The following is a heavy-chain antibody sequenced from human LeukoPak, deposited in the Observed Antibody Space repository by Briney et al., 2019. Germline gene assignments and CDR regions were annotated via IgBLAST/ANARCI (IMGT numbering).Heavy chain of an antibody. Sequence: GGSLRLSCAASGFTFSSYDMHWVRQAPGKGLEWVALIWYDGSNKNYADSVKGRFTISRDNSKNTLFLQMNGLRAEDTAVYYCAREASDAFDIWGQGTMVTVSS. CDR3: AREASDAFDI. J-gene: IGHJ3*02. CDR2: IWYDGSNK. CDR1: GFTFSSYD. V-gene: IGHV3-33*01.